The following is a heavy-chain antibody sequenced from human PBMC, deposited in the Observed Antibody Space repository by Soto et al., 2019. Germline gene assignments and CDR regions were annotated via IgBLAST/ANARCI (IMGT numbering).Heavy chain of an antibody. CDR2: IYYSGST. V-gene: IGHV4-30-4*01. CDR3: ARAMVVTQNWFDP. D-gene: IGHD2-21*02. J-gene: IGHJ5*02. Sequence: QVQLQESGPGLVKPSQNLSLTCTVSGGSISSGDYYWSWIRQPPGKGLEWIGYIYYSGSTYYNPSLKSRVTISVDTSKNQFSLKLSSVTAADTAVYYCARAMVVTQNWFDPWGQGTLVTVSS. CDR1: GGSISSGDYY.